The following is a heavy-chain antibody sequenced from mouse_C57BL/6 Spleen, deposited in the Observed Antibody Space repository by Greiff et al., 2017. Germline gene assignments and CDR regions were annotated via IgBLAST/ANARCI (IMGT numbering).Heavy chain of an antibody. CDR1: GYTFTSYG. V-gene: IGHV1-81*01. J-gene: IGHJ4*01. CDR2: IYPRSGNT. CDR3: AIGDSYCDYYAMDY. D-gene: IGHD2-12*01. Sequence: QVQLQQSGAELVRPGASVKLSCKASGYTFTSYGISWVKQRTGQGLEWIGEIYPRSGNTYYNEKFKGKATLTAAKSSSTAYMQLSSLTSEDSAVSYCAIGDSYCDYYAMDYWGQGTSVTVSS.